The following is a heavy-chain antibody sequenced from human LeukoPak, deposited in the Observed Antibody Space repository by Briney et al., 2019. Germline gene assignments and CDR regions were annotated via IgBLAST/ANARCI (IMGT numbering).Heavy chain of an antibody. J-gene: IGHJ4*02. Sequence: SETLSLTCSVSGYSISSAYYWGWIRQPPGKGLEWIGTMYHSGSTNYNPSLKSRVTISVDTSKNQFSLSLSSVTAADTAVYYCARGNLVATLYFDYWGQGALVTVSS. V-gene: IGHV4-38-2*02. CDR1: GYSISSAYY. CDR3: ARGNLVATLYFDY. D-gene: IGHD5-12*01. CDR2: MYHSGST.